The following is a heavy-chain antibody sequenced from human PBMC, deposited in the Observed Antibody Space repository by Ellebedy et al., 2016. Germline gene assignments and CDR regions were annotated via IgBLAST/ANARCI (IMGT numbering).Heavy chain of an antibody. CDR3: AGVTYSAYDNFDY. D-gene: IGHD5-12*01. J-gene: IGHJ4*02. CDR2: ISAYNGNT. Sequence: ASVKVSXKASGYTFTSYGISWVRQAPGQGLEWMGWISAYNGNTNYAQKLQGRVTMTADTSTSTAYMELRSLRSDDTAVYYCAGVTYSAYDNFDYWGQGTLVTVSS. V-gene: IGHV1-18*01. CDR1: GYTFTSYG.